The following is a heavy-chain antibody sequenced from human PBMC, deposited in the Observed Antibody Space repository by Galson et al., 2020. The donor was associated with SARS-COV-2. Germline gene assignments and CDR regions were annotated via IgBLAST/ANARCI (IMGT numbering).Heavy chain of an antibody. CDR3: TRDEYYDSSGYLISFDAFDI. Sequence: GESLKISCTASGFTFGDYAMSWFRQAPGKGLEWVGFIRSKAYGGTTEYAASVKGRFTISRDDSKSIAYLQMNSLKTEDTAVYYCTRDEYYDSSGYLISFDAFDIWGQGTMVTVSS. J-gene: IGHJ3*02. D-gene: IGHD3-22*01. V-gene: IGHV3-49*03. CDR1: GFTFGDYA. CDR2: IRSKAYGGTT.